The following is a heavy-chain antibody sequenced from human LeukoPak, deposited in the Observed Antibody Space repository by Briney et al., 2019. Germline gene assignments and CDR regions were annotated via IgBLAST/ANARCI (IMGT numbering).Heavy chain of an antibody. Sequence: PGGSLRLSCAASGFLVSSKYMSWVGQAPRKGLEWGSFNYSGGSTYYADSVKGRFTISRDNSKNTVYLQMNSLSAEDTAVYYCVRVDDYGDYPYYFDSWGQGTLVTVSS. CDR1: GFLVSSKY. D-gene: IGHD4-17*01. J-gene: IGHJ4*02. V-gene: IGHV3-66*01. CDR2: NYSGGST. CDR3: VRVDDYGDYPYYFDS.